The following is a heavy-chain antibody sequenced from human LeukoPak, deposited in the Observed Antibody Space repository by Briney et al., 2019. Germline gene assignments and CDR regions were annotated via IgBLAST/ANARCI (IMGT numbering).Heavy chain of an antibody. J-gene: IGHJ4*02. CDR1: GFTFSSYS. V-gene: IGHV3-21*01. CDR3: ARVTGSSGPRSPTFVDY. CDR2: ISSSSSYI. Sequence: KPGGSLRLSCAASGFTFSSYSMNWVRQAPGKGLEWVSSISSSSSYIYYADSVKGRFTISRDNAKNSLYLQMNSLRAEDTAVYYCARVTGSSGPRSPTFVDYWGQGTLVTVSS. D-gene: IGHD6-19*01.